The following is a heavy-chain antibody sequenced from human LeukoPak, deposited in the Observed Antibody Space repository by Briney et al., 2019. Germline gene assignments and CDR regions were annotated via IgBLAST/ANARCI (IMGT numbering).Heavy chain of an antibody. D-gene: IGHD4-17*01. CDR1: GYPFTSYG. V-gene: IGHV1-18*01. CDR3: ARAHHSLAGDLYYFDY. J-gene: IGHJ4*02. CDR2: ISVYNGNT. Sequence: GASVKVSCKASGYPFTSYGVTWVRQAPGQGLEWTGRISVYNGNTKSAQKLQGRVTMTTDTSTSTAYMELRNLRSDDTAVYYCARAHHSLAGDLYYFDYWGQGTLVTVSS.